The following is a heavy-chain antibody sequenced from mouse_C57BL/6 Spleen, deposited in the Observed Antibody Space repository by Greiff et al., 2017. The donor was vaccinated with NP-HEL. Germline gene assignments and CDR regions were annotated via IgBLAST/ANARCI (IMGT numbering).Heavy chain of an antibody. V-gene: IGHV1-15*01. J-gene: IGHJ3*01. CDR1: GYTFTDYE. Sequence: QVQLKESGAELVRPGASVTLSCKASGYTFTDYEMHWVKQTPVHGLEWIGAIDPETGGTAYNQKFKGKAILTADKSSSTAYMELRSLTSEDSAVYYCTRWGYDYPYWGQGTLVTVSA. D-gene: IGHD2-4*01. CDR2: IDPETGGT. CDR3: TRWGYDYPY.